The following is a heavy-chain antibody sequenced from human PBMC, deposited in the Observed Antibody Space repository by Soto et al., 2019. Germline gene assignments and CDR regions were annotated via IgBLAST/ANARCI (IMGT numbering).Heavy chain of an antibody. D-gene: IGHD3-10*01. CDR1: GGSMGSYY. CDR3: ARYGSGSSVWFDP. J-gene: IGHJ5*02. Sequence: SETLSLTCTVSGGSMGSYYWSWIRQPPGKGLEWIGYIYYSGSTIYNPSLKSRVTISVDTSKNQFSLKLSSVTAADTAVYYCARYGSGSSVWFDPWGQGTPVTVSS. V-gene: IGHV4-59*01. CDR2: IYYSGST.